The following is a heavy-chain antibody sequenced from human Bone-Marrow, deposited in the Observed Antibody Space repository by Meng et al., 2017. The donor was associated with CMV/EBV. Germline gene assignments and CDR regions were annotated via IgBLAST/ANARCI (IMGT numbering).Heavy chain of an antibody. CDR2: ITDRGST. Sequence: SETLSLTCTVSGGSISSHYWSWIRQAPGKGLEWIGYITDRGSTSYNPSLKSRVSILVEADKNQFSLRLTSVTAADTAVFYCARSRDEFSKEFHRWGQGTLVTGS. CDR1: GGSISSHY. CDR3: ARSRDEFSKEFHR. V-gene: IGHV4-59*03. J-gene: IGHJ5*02. D-gene: IGHD5-24*01.